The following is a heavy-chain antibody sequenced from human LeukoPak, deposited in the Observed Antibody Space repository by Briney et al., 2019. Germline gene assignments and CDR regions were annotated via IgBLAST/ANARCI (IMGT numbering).Heavy chain of an antibody. J-gene: IGHJ6*03. CDR2: ISGTGGST. CDR1: GFTLSSYA. D-gene: IGHD6-6*01. Sequence: GGSLRLSCAVSGFTLSSYAMTWVRQAPGKGLEWVSGISGTGGSTYYADSVKGRFTISRDNSKNTLYLQMNSLRAEDTAVYYCAKIESSSSDTYYYYYMDVWGKGTTVTVSS. CDR3: AKIESSSSDTYYYYYMDV. V-gene: IGHV3-23*01.